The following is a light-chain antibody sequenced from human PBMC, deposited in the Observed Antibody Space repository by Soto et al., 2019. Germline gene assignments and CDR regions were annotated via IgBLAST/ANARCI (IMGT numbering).Light chain of an antibody. J-gene: IGLJ2*01. CDR1: SSDIGGDKF. V-gene: IGLV2-14*01. CDR3: SSSTSSDTLV. CDR2: EVS. Sequence: QSALTQPASVSGSPGQSITISCTGTSSDIGGDKFVSWYQQHPGKAPKLMIYEVSHRPSGVSNRFSGSKFGNTASLTISGLQAEDEAYYYCSSSTSSDTLVFGGGTQLTVL.